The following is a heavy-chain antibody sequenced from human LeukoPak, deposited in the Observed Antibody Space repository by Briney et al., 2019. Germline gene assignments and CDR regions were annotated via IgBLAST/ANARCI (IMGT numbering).Heavy chain of an antibody. Sequence: GESLKISCKGSGYSLTTYWIGWVRQMPGKGLEWMGMIYPGDSDTRYSPSFEGQVTISADKSISTAYLQWSSLKASDTAMYYCARRYTSDSSAYTLDYWGQGTLVTVSS. D-gene: IGHD3-22*01. V-gene: IGHV5-51*01. CDR3: ARRYTSDSSAYTLDY. CDR2: IYPGDSDT. J-gene: IGHJ4*02. CDR1: GYSLTTYW.